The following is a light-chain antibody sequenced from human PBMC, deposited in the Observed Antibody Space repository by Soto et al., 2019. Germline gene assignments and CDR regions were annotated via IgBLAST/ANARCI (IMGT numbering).Light chain of an antibody. CDR2: GAS. Sequence: DILMPQSPLTLSVSPGEGATLSCRASQNINSNLAWYQQRPGQAPRVLIYGASSRASGIPDRFSGSGSGTDFTLTINRLEPDDFAVYYCQQYKDWPPLTFGGGTRVESK. V-gene: IGKV3D-15*01. J-gene: IGKJ4*01. CDR3: QQYKDWPPLT. CDR1: QNINSN.